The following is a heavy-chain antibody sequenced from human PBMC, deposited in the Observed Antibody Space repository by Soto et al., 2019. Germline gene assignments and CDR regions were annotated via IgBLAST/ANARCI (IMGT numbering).Heavy chain of an antibody. V-gene: IGHV1-69*06. Sequence: SVKVSCKASGGTFSSYAISWVRQAPGQGLEWMGGIIPIFGTANYAQKFQGRLTLTADKSTSTAYMELSSLRSEDTAVYYCARSSPNDSSGYYPVGHYYGMDVWGQGTTVTVSS. CDR2: IIPIFGTA. CDR3: ARSSPNDSSGYYPVGHYYGMDV. D-gene: IGHD3-22*01. J-gene: IGHJ6*02. CDR1: GGTFSSYA.